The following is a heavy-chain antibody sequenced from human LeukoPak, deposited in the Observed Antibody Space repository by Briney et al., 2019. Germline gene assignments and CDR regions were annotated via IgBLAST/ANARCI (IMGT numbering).Heavy chain of an antibody. Sequence: GASVKVSCKASGGTFSSYAISWVRQAPGQGLEWMGWIIPILGIANYAQKFQGRVTITADKSTSTAYMELSSLRSEDTAVYYCVRDRAQDYYDSSGYYGPFDYWGQGTLVTVSS. D-gene: IGHD3-22*01. J-gene: IGHJ4*02. V-gene: IGHV1-69*10. CDR1: GGTFSSYA. CDR2: IIPILGIA. CDR3: VRDRAQDYYDSSGYYGPFDY.